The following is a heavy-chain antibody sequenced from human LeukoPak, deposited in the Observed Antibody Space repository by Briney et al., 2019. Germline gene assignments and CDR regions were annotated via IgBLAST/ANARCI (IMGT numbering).Heavy chain of an antibody. D-gene: IGHD3-22*01. V-gene: IGHV3-7*04. CDR1: GFTFSIYW. Sequence: GGSLRLSCAASGFTFSIYWMTWVRQAPGKGLEWVANIKQDGSEKYYVDSVKGRFTISRDNAKNSLYLQMNSLRAEDTAVYYCAREYHRTDSNCYLVDWGQGTLVTVSS. CDR2: IKQDGSEK. CDR3: AREYHRTDSNCYLVD. J-gene: IGHJ4*02.